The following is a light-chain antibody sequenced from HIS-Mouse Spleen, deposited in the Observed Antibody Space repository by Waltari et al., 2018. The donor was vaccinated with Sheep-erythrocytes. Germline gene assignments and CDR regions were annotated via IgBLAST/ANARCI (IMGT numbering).Light chain of an antibody. CDR3: CSYAGSSTWV. V-gene: IGLV2-23*01. CDR1: SRGFWSYNL. J-gene: IGLJ3*02. Sequence: QSALTQAASLSGSPGQAVTNPCTGTSRGFWSYNLVSWYQQHPGKAPKLMIYEGSKRPSGVSNRFSGSKSGNTASLTISGLQAEDEADYYCCSYAGSSTWVFGGGTKLTVL. CDR2: EGS.